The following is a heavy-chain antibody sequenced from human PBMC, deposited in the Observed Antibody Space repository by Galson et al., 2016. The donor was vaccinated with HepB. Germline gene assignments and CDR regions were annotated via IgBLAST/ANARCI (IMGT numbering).Heavy chain of an antibody. CDR1: GFPFVDYA. Sequence: SLRLSCAGSGFPFVDYAMSWIRQAPGKGLEWVGFIRSKAYGGTTEYAASVKGRFSISRDDSKSISYLQMNGLKTEDIAVYYCARPSDYVRQRYYYGMDVWGKGTTVTVSS. J-gene: IGHJ6*04. D-gene: IGHD4-17*01. V-gene: IGHV3-49*03. CDR2: IRSKAYGGTT. CDR3: ARPSDYVRQRYYYGMDV.